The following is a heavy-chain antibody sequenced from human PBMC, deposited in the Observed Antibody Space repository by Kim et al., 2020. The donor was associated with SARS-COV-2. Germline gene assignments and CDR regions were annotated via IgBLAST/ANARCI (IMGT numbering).Heavy chain of an antibody. Sequence: SVKGRFTIPRDNAKNALYLQMNSLRAEDTAVYYCAMQYSSGWAPPYYFDYWGQGTLVTVSS. J-gene: IGHJ4*02. V-gene: IGHV3-11*06. D-gene: IGHD6-19*01. CDR3: AMQYSSGWAPPYYFDY.